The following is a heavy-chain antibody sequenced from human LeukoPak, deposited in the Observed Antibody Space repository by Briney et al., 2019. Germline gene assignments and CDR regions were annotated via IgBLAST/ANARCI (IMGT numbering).Heavy chain of an antibody. CDR1: GFTFSSYA. Sequence: GGSLRLSCAASGFTFSSYAMNWVRQAPGKGLEWISYISDSSATIYYADSAKGRFTTSRDNAKNSLRLQMNSLRVEDTAVYYCVRDQGAPDYWGQGTLVTVSS. CDR3: VRDQGAPDY. CDR2: ISDSSATI. J-gene: IGHJ4*02. D-gene: IGHD1-26*01. V-gene: IGHV3-48*01.